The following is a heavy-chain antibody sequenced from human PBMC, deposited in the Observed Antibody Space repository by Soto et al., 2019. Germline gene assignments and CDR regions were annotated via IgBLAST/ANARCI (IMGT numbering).Heavy chain of an antibody. D-gene: IGHD6-19*01. CDR1: GYSFISYG. Sequence: ASVKVSCKTSGYSFISYGISWVRQAPGQGLEWLGWISGYNGDTHYAQKLQGRVTMTTDTSTSTAYMELRSLRSDDTAVYYCARDNSVTVPGTDYFEYWGQGILVTLSS. V-gene: IGHV1-18*01. CDR2: ISGYNGDT. CDR3: ARDNSVTVPGTDYFEY. J-gene: IGHJ4*02.